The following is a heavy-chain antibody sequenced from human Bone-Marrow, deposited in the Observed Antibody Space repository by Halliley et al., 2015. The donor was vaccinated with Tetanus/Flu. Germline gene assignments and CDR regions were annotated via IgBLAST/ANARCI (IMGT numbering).Heavy chain of an antibody. CDR2: VTFGGTT. CDR1: GGYISSHY. J-gene: IGHJ3*01. V-gene: IGHV4-59*11. Sequence: TLSLTCTVSGGYISSHYWSWIRQSPAKGLEWIGYVTFGGTTNYNPSLRSRVTISVDRSMNQFSLKLTSVTAADSAVYFCARAAGNYEDGGYVYAFDVWGQGTMVTVSS. CDR3: ARAAGNYEDGGYVYAFDV. D-gene: IGHD3-22*01.